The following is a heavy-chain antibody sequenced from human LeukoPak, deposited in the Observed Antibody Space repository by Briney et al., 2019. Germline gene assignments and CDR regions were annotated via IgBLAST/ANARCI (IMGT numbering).Heavy chain of an antibody. CDR3: ARGSGRGRYSYGYLGYYFDY. CDR2: INHSGST. Sequence: SETLSLTCAVYGGSFSGYYWSWIRQPPGKGLEWIGEINHSGSTNYNPSLKSRVTISVDTSKNQFSLKLSSVTAADTAVYYCARGSGRGRYSYGYLGYYFDYWGQGTLVTVSS. CDR1: GGSFSGYY. D-gene: IGHD5-18*01. J-gene: IGHJ4*02. V-gene: IGHV4-34*01.